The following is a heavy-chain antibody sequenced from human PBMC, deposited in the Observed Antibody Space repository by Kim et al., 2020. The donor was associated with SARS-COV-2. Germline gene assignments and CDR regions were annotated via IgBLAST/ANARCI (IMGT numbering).Heavy chain of an antibody. J-gene: IGHJ4*02. CDR3: AAAVFQTFDY. V-gene: IGHV1-46*01. Sequence: GPTSYAPKVQGRVTMTRDTSTSTVYMELSSLRSEDTAVYYCAAAVFQTFDYWGQGTLVTVSS. CDR2: GPT.